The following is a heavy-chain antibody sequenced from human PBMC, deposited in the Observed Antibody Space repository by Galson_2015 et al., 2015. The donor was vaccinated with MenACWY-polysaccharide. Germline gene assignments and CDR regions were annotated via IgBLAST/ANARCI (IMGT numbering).Heavy chain of an antibody. J-gene: IGHJ4*02. CDR1: GGSISRSDG. CDR2: IYHGGSI. Sequence: SETLSLTCAVSGGSISRSDGWNWVRQPPGKGLEWIAEIYHGGSINYNSSLKSRVSVSVDKSKNQFSLKLSSVTVADTAVYYCASRDRRTGSPYWGQGILVTVSS. CDR3: ASRDRRTGSPY. V-gene: IGHV4-4*02. D-gene: IGHD3-9*01.